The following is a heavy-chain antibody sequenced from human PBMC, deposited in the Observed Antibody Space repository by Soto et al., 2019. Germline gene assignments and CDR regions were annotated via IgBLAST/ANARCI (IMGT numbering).Heavy chain of an antibody. CDR3: ASGVSSSWYPFDY. D-gene: IGHD6-13*01. Sequence: PSETLSLTCTVSGGSISSGDYYWSWIRQPPGKGLEWIGYIYYSGSTYYNPSLKSRVTISVDTSKNQFSLKLSSVTAADTAVYYCASGVSSSWYPFDYWGQGTLVTVSS. J-gene: IGHJ4*02. CDR2: IYYSGST. CDR1: GGSISSGDYY. V-gene: IGHV4-30-4*01.